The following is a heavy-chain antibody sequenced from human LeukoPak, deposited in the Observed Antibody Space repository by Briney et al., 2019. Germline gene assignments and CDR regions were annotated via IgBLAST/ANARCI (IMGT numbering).Heavy chain of an antibody. CDR1: GIAVSNNY. CDR2: IYSGGAT. D-gene: IGHD3-9*01. J-gene: IGHJ4*02. V-gene: IGHV3-53*01. CDR3: AKDGDILTGYPYYFDY. Sequence: GSLRLSCAASGIAVSNNYMNWVRQAPGKGLEWVSVIYSGGATYYTDSVKGRFTISRDNSKNTLYLQMNSLRAEDTAVYYCAKDGDILTGYPYYFDYWGQGTLVTVSS.